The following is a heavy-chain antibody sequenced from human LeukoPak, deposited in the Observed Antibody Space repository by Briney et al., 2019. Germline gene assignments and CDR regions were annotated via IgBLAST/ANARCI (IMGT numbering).Heavy chain of an antibody. CDR1: GFTFSSYG. CDR2: ISYDGSNK. V-gene: IGHV3-30*03. D-gene: IGHD3-3*01. CDR3: ARAFSYYDFWSGHLPSYYYYYMDV. J-gene: IGHJ6*03. Sequence: PGGSLRLSCAASGFTFSSYGMHWVRQAPGKGLEWVAVISYDGSNKYYADSVKGRFTISRDNSKNTLYLQMNSLRAEDTAVYYCARAFSYYDFWSGHLPSYYYYYMDVWGKGTTVTVSS.